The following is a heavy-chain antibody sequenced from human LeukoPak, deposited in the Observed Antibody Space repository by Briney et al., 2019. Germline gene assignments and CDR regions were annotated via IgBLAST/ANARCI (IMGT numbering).Heavy chain of an antibody. V-gene: IGHV4-59*01. CDR3: ARKGNDSGYAFDI. Sequence: SETLSLTCTVSGGSISSYYWSWIRQPPGKGLEWIGYIYYSGSTNYNPSLKSRVTISVDTSKNQFSLKLSSVTAADTAVYYCARKGNDSGYAFDIWGQGTMVTVSS. CDR2: IYYSGST. D-gene: IGHD3-22*01. J-gene: IGHJ3*02. CDR1: GGSISSYY.